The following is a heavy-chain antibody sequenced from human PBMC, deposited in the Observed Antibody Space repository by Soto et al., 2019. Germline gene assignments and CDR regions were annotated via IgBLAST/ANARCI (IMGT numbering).Heavy chain of an antibody. CDR2: IIPILGIA. CDR3: ARGNYYGSGSYYSNYYYYMDV. V-gene: IGHV1-69*02. CDR1: GGTLSIYT. Sequence: GASVEVSCKASGGTLSIYTIIWVRQAPGQGLEWMGRIIPILGIANYAQKFQGRVTITADKSTSTAYMELSSLRSEDTAVYYCARGNYYGSGSYYSNYYYYMDVWGKGTTVTVSS. J-gene: IGHJ6*03. D-gene: IGHD3-10*01.